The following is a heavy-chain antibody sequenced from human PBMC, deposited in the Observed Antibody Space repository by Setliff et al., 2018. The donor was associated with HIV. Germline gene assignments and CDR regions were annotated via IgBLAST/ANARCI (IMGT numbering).Heavy chain of an antibody. Sequence: SETLSLTCAVYGGSFSGYYWSWIRQPPGKGLEWIGEINHSGITNHSGSTNYNPSLKSRVIISVDTSNNQFSLKLSSVTAADTAVYYCARGGGTSSPIDYHYYIDVWGKGTTVTVSS. V-gene: IGHV4-34*01. CDR1: GGSFSGYY. D-gene: IGHD6-6*01. CDR3: ARGGGTSSPIDYHYYIDV. CDR2: INHSGITNHSGST. J-gene: IGHJ6*03.